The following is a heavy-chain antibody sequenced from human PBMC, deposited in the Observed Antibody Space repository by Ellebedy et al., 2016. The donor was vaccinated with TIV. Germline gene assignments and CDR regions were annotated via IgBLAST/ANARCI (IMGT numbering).Heavy chain of an antibody. D-gene: IGHD2-15*01. Sequence: GESLKISXAASGFTFSSYWMSWVRQAPGKGLEWVANIKQDGSEKYYVDSVKGRFTISRDNAKNSLYLQMNSLRAEDTAVYYCARETQLGYCRGGSCYTLDYWGQGTLVTVSS. CDR2: IKQDGSEK. V-gene: IGHV3-7*01. J-gene: IGHJ4*02. CDR1: GFTFSSYW. CDR3: ARETQLGYCRGGSCYTLDY.